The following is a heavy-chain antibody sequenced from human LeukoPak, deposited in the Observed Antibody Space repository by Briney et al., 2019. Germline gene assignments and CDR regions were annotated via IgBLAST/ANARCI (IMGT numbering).Heavy chain of an antibody. V-gene: IGHV3-30*18. CDR3: AKTHLWFGEFKEEHFDY. D-gene: IGHD3-10*01. CDR2: ISYDGSNK. J-gene: IGHJ4*02. CDR1: GFTFSSYG. Sequence: GRSLRLSCAASGFTFSSYGMHWVRQAPGKGLEWVAVISYDGSNKYYADSVKGRFTISRDNSKNTLYLQKNSPRAEDTAVYYCAKTHLWFGEFKEEHFDYWGQGTLVTVSS.